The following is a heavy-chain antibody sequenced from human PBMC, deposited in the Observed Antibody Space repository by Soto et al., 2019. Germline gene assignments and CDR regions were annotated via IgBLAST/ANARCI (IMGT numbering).Heavy chain of an antibody. D-gene: IGHD3-10*01. CDR1: GYTFTSYA. Sequence: QVQLVQSGAEVKKPGASVKVSCKASGYTFTSYAMHWVRQAPGQRLEWMGWINAGNGNTKYSQKFQGRVTITRDTSASTAYMELSSLRSEDTAVYYCARAPWGGRWFGELLHWGQGTLVTVSS. V-gene: IGHV1-3*01. J-gene: IGHJ4*02. CDR3: ARAPWGGRWFGELLH. CDR2: INAGNGNT.